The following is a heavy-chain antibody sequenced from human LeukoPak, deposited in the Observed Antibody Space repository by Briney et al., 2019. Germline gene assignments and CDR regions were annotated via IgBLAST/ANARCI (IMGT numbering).Heavy chain of an antibody. V-gene: IGHV5-51*01. CDR3: ARGYCSTTSCYYFDL. D-gene: IGHD2-2*01. Sequence: GESLKISCKGSGYTLTSYWIGWVRQMPGKGLESMAIIHPDDSDTRYSPSFQGQVTISADKSISTAYLQWSSLKASDTAMYYCARGYCSTTSCYYFDLWGQGTLVTVSS. CDR2: IHPDDSDT. CDR1: GYTLTSYW. J-gene: IGHJ4*02.